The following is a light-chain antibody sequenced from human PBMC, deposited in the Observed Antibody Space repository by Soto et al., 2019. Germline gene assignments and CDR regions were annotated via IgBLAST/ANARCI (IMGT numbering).Light chain of an antibody. CDR1: QSISSY. CDR3: LQDYNYPWT. Sequence: DIQMTRSPSSLSASVGDRVTITCRASQSISSYLNWYQQKPGKAPKLLIYAASSLQSGVPSRFSGSGSGTDFTLTISSLQPEDFATYYCLQDYNYPWTFGQGTKVDIK. CDR2: AAS. V-gene: IGKV1-39*01. J-gene: IGKJ1*01.